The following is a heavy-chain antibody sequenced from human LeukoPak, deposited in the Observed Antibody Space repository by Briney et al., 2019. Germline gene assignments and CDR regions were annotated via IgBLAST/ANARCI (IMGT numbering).Heavy chain of an antibody. D-gene: IGHD1-1*01. J-gene: IGHJ5*02. CDR2: VYHSGST. Sequence: PSETLSLTCAVSGYSISSGCYWGWIRQPPGKGLEWIGSVYHSGSTYYNPSLKSRVTISVDTSKNQFSLKLSSVTAAGTAVYYCARSPYNWNLENWFDPWGQGTLVTVSS. CDR1: GYSISSGCY. CDR3: ARSPYNWNLENWFDP. V-gene: IGHV4-38-2*01.